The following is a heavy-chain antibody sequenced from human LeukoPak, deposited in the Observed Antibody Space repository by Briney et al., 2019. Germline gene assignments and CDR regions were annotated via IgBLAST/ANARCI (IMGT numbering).Heavy chain of an antibody. CDR1: GGSISSYY. J-gene: IGHJ4*02. CDR2: NYYSGST. D-gene: IGHD5-18*01. CDR3: ARGNAAMVPFDY. V-gene: IGHV4-59*01. Sequence: SETLSLTCTVSGGSISSYYWRWIRQPPGKGLEWIGYNYYSGSTNYNPSLKSRVTISVDTSKNQFSLKLSSVTAADTAVYYCARGNAAMVPFDYWGQGTLVTVSS.